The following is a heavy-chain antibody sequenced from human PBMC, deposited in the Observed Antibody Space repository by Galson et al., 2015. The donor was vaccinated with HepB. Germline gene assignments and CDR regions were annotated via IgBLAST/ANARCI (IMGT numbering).Heavy chain of an antibody. V-gene: IGHV3-30-3*01. CDR3: ARGVGATWDYFDF. J-gene: IGHJ4*02. D-gene: IGHD1-26*01. Sequence: SLRLSCAASGFPFSSYAMHWVRQAPGKGLEWVAVISYDGSNMYFADSVKGRFTISRDNSDNTVNLQMNSLTTEDTAVYYCARGVGATWDYFDFWGQETLVTVSS. CDR1: GFPFSSYA. CDR2: ISYDGSNM.